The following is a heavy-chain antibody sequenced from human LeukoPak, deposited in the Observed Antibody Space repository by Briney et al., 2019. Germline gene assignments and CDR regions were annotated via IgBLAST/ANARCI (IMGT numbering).Heavy chain of an antibody. CDR3: ARGTGSGSLLIDY. D-gene: IGHD3-10*01. CDR2: ISDDGSRT. V-gene: IGHV3-30*03. CDR1: GFTFSSFG. J-gene: IGHJ4*02. Sequence: PGGSLRLSCAASGFTFSSFGMNWVRQAPGKGLEWVAFISDDGSRTYYSNSVKGRFTISRDYSRKTLFVQMNSLRPEDTAMYYCARGTGSGSLLIDYWGQGTLVTVSS.